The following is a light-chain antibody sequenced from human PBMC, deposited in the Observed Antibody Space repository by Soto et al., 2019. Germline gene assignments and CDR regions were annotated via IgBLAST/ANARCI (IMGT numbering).Light chain of an antibody. J-gene: IGLJ1*01. Sequence: QAVVTQSPSASGTPGQRVTISCSGSSSNIGAGNSVNWYRQIPGSAPKVLIYGQDLRPSGVPDRFSGSRSGTSATLAISGLQSEDEADYYCSAWDDSLEGHVFGTGTKVTVL. CDR3: SAWDDSLEGHV. V-gene: IGLV1-44*01. CDR2: GQD. CDR1: SSNIGAGNS.